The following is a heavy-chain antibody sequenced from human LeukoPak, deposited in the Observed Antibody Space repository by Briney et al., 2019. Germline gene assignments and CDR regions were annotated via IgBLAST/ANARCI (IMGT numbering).Heavy chain of an antibody. D-gene: IGHD2-8*01. Sequence: GASVKVSFKASGYTFTNYYIHWVRQAPGQGLEWMGIINPSGGGTRYAQKFQDRVTMTRDTSTSTVYMELSSLRSEDTAVYYCARDYVDDIPMIKDYWGQGTLVTVSS. CDR2: INPSGGGT. CDR3: ARDYVDDIPMIKDY. CDR1: GYTFTNYY. V-gene: IGHV1-46*01. J-gene: IGHJ4*02.